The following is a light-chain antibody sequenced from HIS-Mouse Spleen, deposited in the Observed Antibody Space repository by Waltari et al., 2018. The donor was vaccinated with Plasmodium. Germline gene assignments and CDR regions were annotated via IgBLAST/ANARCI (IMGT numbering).Light chain of an antibody. V-gene: IGKV3-15*01. CDR1: QSVSSN. CDR3: QQYNNWPPYT. J-gene: IGKJ2*01. CDR2: CAS. Sequence: IVLTQSPATLSVSPGDRATLSCRASQSVSSNLAWYQQKPGQAPRFLIYCASTRATGIPARFSGSGSGTEFTLTISSMQSEDFAVYYCQQYNNWPPYTFGQGTKLEIK.